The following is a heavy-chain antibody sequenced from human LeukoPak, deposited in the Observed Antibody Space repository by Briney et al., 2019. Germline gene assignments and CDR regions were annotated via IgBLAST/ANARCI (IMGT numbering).Heavy chain of an antibody. CDR3: AKVSGDYVWGSYRYGY. D-gene: IGHD3-16*02. J-gene: IGHJ4*02. CDR2: ISSSSSYI. Sequence: GGSLRLSCAASGFTFSSYSMNWVRQAPGKGLEWVSSISSSSSYIYYADSVKGRFTISRDDAKNSLYLQMNSLRAEDTAVYYCAKVSGDYVWGSYRYGYWGQGTLVTVSS. CDR1: GFTFSSYS. V-gene: IGHV3-21*04.